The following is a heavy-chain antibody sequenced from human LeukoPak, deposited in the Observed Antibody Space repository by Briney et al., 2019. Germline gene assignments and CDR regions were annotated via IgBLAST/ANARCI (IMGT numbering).Heavy chain of an antibody. J-gene: IGHJ4*02. V-gene: IGHV3-11*06. CDR3: ATVLRGYTSDKF. D-gene: IGHD5-18*01. Sequence: GGPLRVSCAAPGFRSSGPYRSGIRQAPEKGLYGFSYISGSSHDINYADSVKGRFTVSRDNTKNSLFLQMNSLRVEDTAVYYCATVLRGYTSDKFWGQGTLVTVSS. CDR2: ISGSSHDI. CDR1: GFRSSGPY.